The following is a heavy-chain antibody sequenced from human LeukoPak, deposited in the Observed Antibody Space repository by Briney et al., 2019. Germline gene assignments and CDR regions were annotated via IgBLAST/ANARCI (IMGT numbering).Heavy chain of an antibody. V-gene: IGHV3-20*04. D-gene: IGHD6-19*01. CDR2: INWNGGST. CDR3: ARGGSTGWYSFDY. CDR1: GFRFDDYG. Sequence: PGGSLRLSCVASGFRFDDYGMSWVRQAPGEGLEWVSGINWNGGSTGYADSVKGRFTISRDNAKNSLYLRMNSLRAEDTALYYCARGGSTGWYSFDYWGQGTLVTVSS. J-gene: IGHJ4*02.